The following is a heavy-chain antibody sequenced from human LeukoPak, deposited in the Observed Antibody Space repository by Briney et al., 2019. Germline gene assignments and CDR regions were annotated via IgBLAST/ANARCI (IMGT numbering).Heavy chain of an antibody. CDR2: ISGSGGST. Sequence: PGGSLRLSCAASGFTFSSYAMSWVRQAPGKGLEWVSAISGSGGSTCYADSVKGRFTISRDNSKNTLYLQMNSLRAEDTAVYYCAKAKLLWFGESLDYWGQGTLVTVSS. CDR3: AKAKLLWFGESLDY. CDR1: GFTFSSYA. D-gene: IGHD3-10*01. J-gene: IGHJ4*02. V-gene: IGHV3-23*01.